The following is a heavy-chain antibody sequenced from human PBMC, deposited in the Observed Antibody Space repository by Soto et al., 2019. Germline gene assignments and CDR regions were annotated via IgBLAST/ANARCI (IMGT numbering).Heavy chain of an antibody. V-gene: IGHV3-74*01. CDR3: VRIRRGDGYTFGY. CDR1: GFSLSNYW. J-gene: IGHJ4*02. D-gene: IGHD5-12*01. Sequence: EVQLVESGGVSVQPGGSLRLSCAASGFSLSNYWMHWVRQAPGKGLVWVSRINMDGSTTTYADSVKGRFTISRDNAKNTLYLQMNSLRDEDTAVYYCVRIRRGDGYTFGYWGQGTLVTVSS. CDR2: INMDGSTT.